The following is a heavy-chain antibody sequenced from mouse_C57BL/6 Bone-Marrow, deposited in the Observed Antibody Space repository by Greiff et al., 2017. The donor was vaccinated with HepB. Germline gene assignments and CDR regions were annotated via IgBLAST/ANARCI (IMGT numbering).Heavy chain of an antibody. Sequence: VQLQQSGPELVKPGASVKISCKASGYTFTDYYMNWVKQSHGKSLEWIGDINPNNGGTSYNQKFKGKATLTVDKSSSTAYMELRSLTSEDSAVYYCARSYGSSYGFAYWGQGTLVTVSA. CDR3: ARSYGSSYGFAY. D-gene: IGHD1-1*01. CDR1: GYTFTDYY. CDR2: INPNNGGT. J-gene: IGHJ3*01. V-gene: IGHV1-26*01.